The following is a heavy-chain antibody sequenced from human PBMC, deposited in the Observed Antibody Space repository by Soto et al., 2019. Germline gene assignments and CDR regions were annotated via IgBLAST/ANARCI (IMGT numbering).Heavy chain of an antibody. J-gene: IGHJ6*02. CDR3: ARHPSFVGVLGGMDV. V-gene: IGHV1-18*04. CDR1: GYSFSSYA. Sequence: ASVKVSCKAAGYSFSSYAISWVRQAPGQGLEWMGWINVYNGHTNYAPTVQGRVAMTTDISTRTAFMDLRSLRSDDTAFYYCARHPSFVGVLGGMDVWGQGTTVTVSS. CDR2: INVYNGHT. D-gene: IGHD6-6*01.